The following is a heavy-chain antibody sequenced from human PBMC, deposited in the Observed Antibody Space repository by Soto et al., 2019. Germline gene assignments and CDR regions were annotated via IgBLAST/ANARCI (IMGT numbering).Heavy chain of an antibody. CDR3: ARDPSWRYLDY. Sequence: PGGSLRLSCAASGFTFSSYAMSWVRQAPGKGLEWISFITHSADTKYYADSVKGRFTVSRDNARDSLFLQMNSLRVEDTAVYFCARDPSWRYLDYWGHGTLVTVSS. CDR2: ITHSADTK. V-gene: IGHV3-48*04. J-gene: IGHJ4*01. CDR1: GFTFSSYA.